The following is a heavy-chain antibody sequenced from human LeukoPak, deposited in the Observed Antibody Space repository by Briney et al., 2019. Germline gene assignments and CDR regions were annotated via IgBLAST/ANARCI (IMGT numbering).Heavy chain of an antibody. CDR3: ARAPQYQAAGFYYYYGMDV. V-gene: IGHV4-4*07. CDR2: IYTSGST. Sequence: PSETLSLTCTVSGGSISSYYWSWIRQPAGKGLEWIGRIYTSGSTNYNPSLKSRVTMSVDTSKNQFSLKLSSVTAADTAVYYCARAPQYQAAGFYYYYGMDVWGQGTTVTVSS. J-gene: IGHJ6*02. CDR1: GGSISSYY. D-gene: IGHD6-13*01.